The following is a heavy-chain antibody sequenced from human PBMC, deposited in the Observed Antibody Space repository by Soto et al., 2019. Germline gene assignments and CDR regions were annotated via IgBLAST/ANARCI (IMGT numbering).Heavy chain of an antibody. Sequence: GGSLRLSCAASGFTFSSYAMSWVRQAPGKGLEWVSGISGRGSTIYYADSVKGRFTISRDNSKNTLYLQMNSLRAEDRAVYYCAKGYNWNDYFYMDVWGKGTTVTSP. J-gene: IGHJ6*03. CDR3: AKGYNWNDYFYMDV. V-gene: IGHV3-23*01. CDR2: ISGRGSTI. CDR1: GFTFSSYA. D-gene: IGHD1-1*01.